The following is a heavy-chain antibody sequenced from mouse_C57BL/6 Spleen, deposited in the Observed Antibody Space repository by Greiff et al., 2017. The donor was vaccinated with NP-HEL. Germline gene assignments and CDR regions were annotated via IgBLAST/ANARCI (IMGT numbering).Heavy chain of an antibody. D-gene: IGHD2-3*01. CDR3: ARIYFSYAMDY. Sequence: QVQLQQSGAELVKPGASVKISCKASGYAFSSYWMNWVKQRPGKGLEWIGQIYPGDGDTNYNGKFKGKATLTADKSSSTAYMQLSSLTSEDSAVYFCARIYFSYAMDYWGQGTSVTVSS. CDR2: IYPGDGDT. J-gene: IGHJ4*01. V-gene: IGHV1-80*01. CDR1: GYAFSSYW.